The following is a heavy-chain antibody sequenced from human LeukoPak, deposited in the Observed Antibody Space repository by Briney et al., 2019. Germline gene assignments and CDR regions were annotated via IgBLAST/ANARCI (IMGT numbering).Heavy chain of an antibody. CDR3: ARMANLDY. D-gene: IGHD5-24*01. CDR2: IKQDGIDK. Sequence: PGGSLRLSCAASGFTFSNNWMSWVRQAPGKGPEWVASIKQDGIDKYYVDSVKGRFTISRDNANNSLYPQMNSLRAEDTAVYYCARMANLDYWGQGTLVTVSS. V-gene: IGHV3-7*04. CDR1: GFTFSNNW. J-gene: IGHJ4*02.